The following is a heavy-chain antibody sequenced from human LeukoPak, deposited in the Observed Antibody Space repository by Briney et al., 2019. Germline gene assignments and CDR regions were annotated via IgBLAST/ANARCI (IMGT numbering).Heavy chain of an antibody. V-gene: IGHV3-33*01. J-gene: IGHJ1*01. CDR1: GFPFSGYG. CDR3: ATGGNFYYSH. CDR2: AYGDGSSQ. Sequence: GGSLRLSCAASGFPFSGYGMHWVRQAPGKGLEWVAVAYGDGSSQYYADSVKGRFSISKDISKNTLSLQMNSLRAEDTAVYSCATGGNFYYSHWGQGTLLNVSS. D-gene: IGHD4-11*01.